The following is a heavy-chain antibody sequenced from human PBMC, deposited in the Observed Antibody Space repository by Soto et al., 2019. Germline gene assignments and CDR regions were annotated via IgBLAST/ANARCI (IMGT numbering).Heavy chain of an antibody. J-gene: IGHJ4*02. CDR2: INPNSGNI. CDR1: GDTFTTYD. D-gene: IGHD3-10*01. CDR3: ARGRASGSYSLLDY. V-gene: IGHV1-8*01. Sequence: RASVKVSCKASGDTFTTYDINWVRQATGHGLEWMGWINPNSGNIGYAQRFQGRVTMTRDTAIRTAYMEVSSLRSDDTAVYYCARGRASGSYSLLDYWGQGTLVTVSS.